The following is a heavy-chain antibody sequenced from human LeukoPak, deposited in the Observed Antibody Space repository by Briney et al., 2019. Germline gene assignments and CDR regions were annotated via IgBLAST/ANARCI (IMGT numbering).Heavy chain of an antibody. J-gene: IGHJ4*02. V-gene: IGHV4-30-4*08. CDR3: ARDWRSSSSDLDPYFDY. D-gene: IGHD6-6*01. Sequence: SETLSLTSTVSGGSISSGDYYWSWIRQPPGKGLEWIGYIYYSGSTYYNPSLKSRVTISVDTSKNQFSLKLSSVTAADTAVYYCARDWRSSSSDLDPYFDYWGQRTLVTVSS. CDR1: GGSISSGDYY. CDR2: IYYSGST.